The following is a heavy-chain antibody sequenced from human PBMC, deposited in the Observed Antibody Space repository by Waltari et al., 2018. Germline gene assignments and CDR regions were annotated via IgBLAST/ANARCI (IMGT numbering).Heavy chain of an antibody. CDR3: ARVITGTTSVSKCFDY. D-gene: IGHD1-20*01. Sequence: QVQLVQSGAEVKKPGASVKVSCKASGYTFTSYGISWVRQAPGQGLEWMGWNSAYNGNTNYAQKLQGRVTMTTDTSTSTAYMELRSLRSDDTAVYYCARVITGTTSVSKCFDYWGQGTLVTVSS. CDR2: NSAYNGNT. J-gene: IGHJ4*02. V-gene: IGHV1-18*01. CDR1: GYTFTSYG.